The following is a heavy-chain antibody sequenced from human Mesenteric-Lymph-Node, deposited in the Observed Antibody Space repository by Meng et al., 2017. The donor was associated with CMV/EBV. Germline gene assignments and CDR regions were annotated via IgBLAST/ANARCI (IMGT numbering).Heavy chain of an antibody. V-gene: IGHV4-59*01. CDR3: ARIYSSGWPYFDY. CDR2: IYYSGST. J-gene: IGHJ4*02. CDR1: GGSISSYY. Sequence: SETLSLTCTVSGGSISSYYWSWIRQPPGNGLEWIGYIYYSGSTNYNPSLKSRVTISVDTSKNQFSLKLSSVTAADTAVYYCARIYSSGWPYFDYWGQGTLVTVSS. D-gene: IGHD6-19*01.